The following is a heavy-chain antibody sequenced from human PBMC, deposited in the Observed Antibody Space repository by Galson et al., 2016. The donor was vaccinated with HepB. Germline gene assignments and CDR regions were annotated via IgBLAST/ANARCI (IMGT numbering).Heavy chain of an antibody. D-gene: IGHD3-3*01. J-gene: IGHJ4*02. CDR3: ARQAAYYDFWSGSYYFDY. Sequence: SETLSLTCPVSGGSISSYYWSWIRQPPGKGLEWIAYIHYSGNTNYNPPLRSRVTISVDTSKNQFSLKLSSVTAADTAVYYCARQAAYYDFWSGSYYFDYWGQGTLVTVSS. CDR1: GGSISSYY. V-gene: IGHV4-59*08. CDR2: IHYSGNT.